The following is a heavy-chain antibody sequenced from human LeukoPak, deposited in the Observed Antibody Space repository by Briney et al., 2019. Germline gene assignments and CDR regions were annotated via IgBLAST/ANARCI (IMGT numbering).Heavy chain of an antibody. CDR2: IWYDGSNK. V-gene: IGHV3-33*01. CDR1: GFTFSSYG. J-gene: IGHJ4*02. Sequence: GRSLRLSCAASGFTFSSYGMHWVRQAPGKGLEWVAVIWYDGSNKYYADSVKGRFTISRDNSKTTLYLQMNSLRFEDTAVYYCARDLNSGSYRGYFDYWGQGTPVTVSS. D-gene: IGHD1-26*01. CDR3: ARDLNSGSYRGYFDY.